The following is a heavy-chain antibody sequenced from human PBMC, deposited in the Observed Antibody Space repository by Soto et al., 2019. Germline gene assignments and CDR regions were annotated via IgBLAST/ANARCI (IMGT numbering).Heavy chain of an antibody. J-gene: IGHJ4*02. CDR1: GYTFTSYG. CDR2: ISTYNGNT. Sequence: QVQLVQSGAEVKKPGASVKVSCKASGYTFTSYGISWVRQAPGQGLEWMGWISTYNGNTKYAQKLQGRVTMTTDTATSTAYMELRSLRSGDTTVFYCAREMVRGVGSDYWGQGTLVTVSS. D-gene: IGHD3-10*01. V-gene: IGHV1-18*01. CDR3: AREMVRGVGSDY.